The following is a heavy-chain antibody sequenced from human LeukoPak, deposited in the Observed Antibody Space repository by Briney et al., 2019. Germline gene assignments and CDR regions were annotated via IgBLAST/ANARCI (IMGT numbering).Heavy chain of an antibody. V-gene: IGHV3-7*03. J-gene: IGHJ4*02. CDR3: ARGALSGSYPYYFDY. CDR1: GFPFSSYW. D-gene: IGHD1-26*01. Sequence: GGSLRLSCVASGFPFSSYWMTWVRQAPGKGLEWVANIKQDGSKKSYVDSVKGRFTISRDNAKNSLYLQMNSLRAEDTAVYYCARGALSGSYPYYFDYWGQGTLVTVSS. CDR2: IKQDGSKK.